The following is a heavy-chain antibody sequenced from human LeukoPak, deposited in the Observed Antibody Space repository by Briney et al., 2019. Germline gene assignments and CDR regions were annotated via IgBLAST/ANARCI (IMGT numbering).Heavy chain of an antibody. CDR3: ARGRDGDYY. D-gene: IGHD4-17*01. CDR2: ISSSSSYI. CDR1: GFTFSSYS. V-gene: IGHV3-21*04. J-gene: IGHJ4*02. Sequence: VGSLRLSCAASGFTFSSYSMNWVRQAPGKGLEWVSSISSSSSYIYYADSVKGRFTISRHNSKNTLYLQMNSLRAEDTAVYYCARGRDGDYYWGQGTLVTVSS.